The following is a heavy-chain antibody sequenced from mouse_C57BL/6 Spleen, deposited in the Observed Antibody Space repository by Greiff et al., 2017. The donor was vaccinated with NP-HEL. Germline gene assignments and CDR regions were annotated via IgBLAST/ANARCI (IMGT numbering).Heavy chain of an antibody. J-gene: IGHJ3*01. Sequence: VQLQQPGAELVKPGASVKMSCKASGYTFTSYWITWVKQRPGQGLEWIGDIYPGSGSTNYNEKFKSKATLTVDTSSSTAYMQLSSLTSEDSAVYYCARDYAKTAWFAYWGQGTLVTVSA. CDR3: ARDYAKTAWFAY. D-gene: IGHD1-1*02. CDR1: GYTFTSYW. CDR2: IYPGSGST. V-gene: IGHV1-55*01.